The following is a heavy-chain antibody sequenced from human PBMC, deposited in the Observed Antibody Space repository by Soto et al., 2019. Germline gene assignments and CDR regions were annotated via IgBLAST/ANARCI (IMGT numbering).Heavy chain of an antibody. CDR3: ATLHSGYLDF. V-gene: IGHV3-33*01. Sequence: QLHLVESGGGVVQPGRSLRLSCAASGFTFSSYDMHWVRQAPGKGLEWVAIIWYDGSNKYYADSVKGRFTISRDNSKNTRYLQMNSLRVEDTAVYYCATLHSGYLDFWGQGTLVTVSS. D-gene: IGHD1-26*01. CDR1: GFTFSSYD. J-gene: IGHJ4*02. CDR2: IWYDGSNK.